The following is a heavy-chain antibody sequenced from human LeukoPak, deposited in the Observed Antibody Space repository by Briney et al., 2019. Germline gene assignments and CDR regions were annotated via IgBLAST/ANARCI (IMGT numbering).Heavy chain of an antibody. V-gene: IGHV1-18*01. CDR3: ARAGALVGATDY. J-gene: IGHJ4*02. Sequence: ASVKVSCKASGYTFTNYGISWVRQAPGQGLEWMGWISAYNGDTNYVQNFQGRVTMTTDTSTSTAYMELSSLRSEDTAVYYCARAGALVGATDYWGQGTLVTVSS. CDR1: GYTFTNYG. CDR2: ISAYNGDT. D-gene: IGHD1-26*01.